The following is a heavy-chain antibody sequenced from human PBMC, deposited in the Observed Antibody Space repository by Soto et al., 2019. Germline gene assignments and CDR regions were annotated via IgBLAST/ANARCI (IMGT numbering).Heavy chain of an antibody. J-gene: IGHJ4*02. D-gene: IGHD3-9*01. CDR3: ATQIGLHGASRYFDY. CDR2: TFPGGSDT. Sequence: PGESLKISGQGSGYNFNNYWIAWVRQMPGKGLEWMGITFPGGSDTVYSPSFQGHVTISVDRSINTAYLQRTDLKASDTAMYYCATQIGLHGASRYFDYWGQGTLVTVSS. CDR1: GYNFNNYW. V-gene: IGHV5-51*01.